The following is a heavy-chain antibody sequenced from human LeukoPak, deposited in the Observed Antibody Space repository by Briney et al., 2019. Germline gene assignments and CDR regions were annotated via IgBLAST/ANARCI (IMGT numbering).Heavy chain of an antibody. D-gene: IGHD6-13*01. CDR2: ISYDGTNK. CDR1: GFTFSSYG. Sequence: GGSLRLSCAASGFTFSSYGMHWVRQAPGKGLEWVALISYDGTNKYYADSVKGRFTISRDNSKNTLYLQMNSLRAEDTAVYYCAKDNSSPDAFDIWGQGTMVTVSS. V-gene: IGHV3-30*18. CDR3: AKDNSSPDAFDI. J-gene: IGHJ3*02.